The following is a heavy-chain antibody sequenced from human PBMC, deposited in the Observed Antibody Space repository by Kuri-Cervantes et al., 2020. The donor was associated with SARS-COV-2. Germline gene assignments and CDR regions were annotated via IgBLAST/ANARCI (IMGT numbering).Heavy chain of an antibody. J-gene: IGHJ5*02. Sequence: ESLKISCTVSGGSISSYYWSWVRQPPGKGLEWIGYIYYSGSTNYNPSLKSRVTISVDTSKNQFSLKLSSVTAADTAVYYCARENNPPGIAAAGVGWDWFDPWGQGTLVTVSS. V-gene: IGHV4-59*01. D-gene: IGHD6-13*01. CDR3: ARENNPPGIAAAGVGWDWFDP. CDR2: IYYSGST. CDR1: GGSISSYY.